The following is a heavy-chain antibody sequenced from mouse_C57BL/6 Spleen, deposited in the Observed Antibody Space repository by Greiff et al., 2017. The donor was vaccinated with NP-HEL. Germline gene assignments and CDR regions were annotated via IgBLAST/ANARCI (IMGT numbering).Heavy chain of an antibody. J-gene: IGHJ4*01. D-gene: IGHD2-5*01. Sequence: QVQLKESGAELARPGASVKLSCKASGYTFTSYGISWVKQRTGQGLEWIGEIYPRSGNTYYNEKFKGKATLTADKYSSTAYMELRSLTSEDSAVYFCARGGYYSNYLYAMDYWGQGTSVTVSS. CDR3: ARGGYYSNYLYAMDY. CDR2: IYPRSGNT. V-gene: IGHV1-81*01. CDR1: GYTFTSYG.